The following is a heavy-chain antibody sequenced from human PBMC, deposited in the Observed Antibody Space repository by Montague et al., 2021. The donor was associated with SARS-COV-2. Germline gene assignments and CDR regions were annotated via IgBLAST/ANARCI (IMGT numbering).Heavy chain of an antibody. D-gene: IGHD1-26*01. CDR3: AAVGSGTREFDH. CDR1: GASISTGIYY. Sequence: TLSLTCTVSGASISTGIYYWSWIRQPAGKGLEWIGRIRTTGHTDYNSSLESRVFMSVDTSINQFSLSLTSVTAAGTAVYFCAAVGSGTREFDHGGQGTLVTVSS. CDR2: IRTTGHT. J-gene: IGHJ4*02. V-gene: IGHV4-61*02.